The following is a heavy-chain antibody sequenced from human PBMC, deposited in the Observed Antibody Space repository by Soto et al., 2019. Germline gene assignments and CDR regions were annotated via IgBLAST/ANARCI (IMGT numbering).Heavy chain of an antibody. J-gene: IGHJ3*02. CDR2: INHSGST. D-gene: IGHD1-26*01. CDR3: AREATDAFDI. V-gene: IGHV4-34*01. CDR1: GGSFSGYY. Sequence: SQTLSLTCAVYGGSFSGYYWSWIRQPPGKGLEWIGEINHSGSTNYNPSLKSRVTISVDTSKNQFSLKLSSVTAADTAVYYCAREATDAFDIWGQGTMVTVSS.